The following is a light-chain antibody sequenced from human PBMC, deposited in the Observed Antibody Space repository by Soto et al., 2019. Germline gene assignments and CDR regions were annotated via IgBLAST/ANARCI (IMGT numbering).Light chain of an antibody. Sequence: EIVLTQSPGTLSLSPGERATLSCRASQSVSNYLAWYQQKPGQAPRLLIYGASRRATVIPDRFSGSGSGTDFTLTISRLEPEDFAVYYCQQYGSSPPNTFGGGTKVEIK. V-gene: IGKV3-20*01. CDR2: GAS. J-gene: IGKJ4*01. CDR1: QSVSNY. CDR3: QQYGSSPPNT.